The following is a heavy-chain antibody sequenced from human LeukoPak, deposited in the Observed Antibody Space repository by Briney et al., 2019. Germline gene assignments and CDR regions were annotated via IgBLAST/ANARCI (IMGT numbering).Heavy chain of an antibody. J-gene: IGHJ3*02. V-gene: IGHV4-59*12. Sequence: SETLSLTCPVSGGSISSYYWSWIRQPPGKGLEWIGYIYYSGSTNYNPSLKSRVTISVDTSKNQFSLKLSSVTAADTAVYYCARDPSHRTGAFDIWGQGTMVTVSS. CDR3: ARDPSHRTGAFDI. CDR1: GGSISSYY. D-gene: IGHD1-14*01. CDR2: IYYSGST.